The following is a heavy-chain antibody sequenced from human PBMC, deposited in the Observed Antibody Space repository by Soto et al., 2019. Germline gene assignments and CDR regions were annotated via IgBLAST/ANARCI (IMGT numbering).Heavy chain of an antibody. CDR3: AKRPLLWLVSIYYCGMDV. J-gene: IGHJ6*02. D-gene: IGHD6-19*01. Sequence: EVQLLESGGGLVQPGGSLRLSCAASGFTFSSYAMSWVRQAPGKGLEWVSAISGSGGSTYYADSVKGRFTISRDNSKNTLYLQMNSLRAEDTAVYYCAKRPLLWLVSIYYCGMDVWGQGTTVTVSS. CDR2: ISGSGGST. CDR1: GFTFSSYA. V-gene: IGHV3-23*01.